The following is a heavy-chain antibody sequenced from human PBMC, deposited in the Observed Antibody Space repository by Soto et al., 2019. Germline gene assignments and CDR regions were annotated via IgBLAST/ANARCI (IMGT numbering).Heavy chain of an antibody. D-gene: IGHD5-18*01. J-gene: IGHJ4*02. CDR3: AHRGYMYGNWDHGYFDY. CDR1: GFSLTTSGVG. CDR2: IYWDDDK. Sequence: QITLKESGPTRVRPTQTLALTCTFSGFSLTTSGVGVGWIRKTPGKALEWLAVIYWDDDKRYSPSLKSRLTITQDTSKNQVVLIMADMDPVDTATYFCAHRGYMYGNWDHGYFDYWGQGTLVTVSS. V-gene: IGHV2-5*02.